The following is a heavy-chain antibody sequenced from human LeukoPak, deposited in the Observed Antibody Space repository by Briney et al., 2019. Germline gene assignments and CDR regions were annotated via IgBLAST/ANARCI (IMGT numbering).Heavy chain of an antibody. Sequence: ASVKVSCKASGYTFTGNYMHWVRQAPGQGLEWMGWIKPNSGGTNSAQKFQGRVTMTRDTSNSTAYMELSRLRSDDTAVYYCARGVYDNYFDYWGQGTLVTVSS. V-gene: IGHV1-2*02. CDR3: ARGVYDNYFDY. CDR1: GYTFTGNY. CDR2: IKPNSGGT. D-gene: IGHD2-8*01. J-gene: IGHJ4*02.